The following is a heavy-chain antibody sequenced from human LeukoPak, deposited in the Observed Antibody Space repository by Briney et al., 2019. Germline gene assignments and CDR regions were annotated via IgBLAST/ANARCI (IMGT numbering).Heavy chain of an antibody. J-gene: IGHJ4*02. V-gene: IGHV4-34*01. CDR3: ARAMPYFYGSIAVPGTIDY. D-gene: IGHD6-19*01. CDR2: INHSGST. CDR1: GETFIHNF. Sequence: SETLSLTCAVYGETFIHNFWTWIRQPPGKGLEWIGQINHSGSTYYNPSLKSRVTILVDTSKNQFSLKLTSATAADTAVYYCARAMPYFYGSIAVPGTIDYWGQGILVTVSS.